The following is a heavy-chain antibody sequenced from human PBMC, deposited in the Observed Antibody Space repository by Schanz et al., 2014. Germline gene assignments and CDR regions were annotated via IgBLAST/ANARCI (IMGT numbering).Heavy chain of an antibody. J-gene: IGHJ4*02. D-gene: IGHD6-13*01. Sequence: QVQVEQSGPEVKKPGASVTVSCKASGYTLSAYSLHWVRQAPGQGLEWMGRIIPILGIANYAQKFQGRVTITADKSTFTAYMDVSSLRSEDTAVYYCASSGAGYSSSWDFDYWGQGTLVTVSS. V-gene: IGHV1-69*09. CDR3: ASSGAGYSSSWDFDY. CDR2: IIPILGIA. CDR1: GYTLSAYS.